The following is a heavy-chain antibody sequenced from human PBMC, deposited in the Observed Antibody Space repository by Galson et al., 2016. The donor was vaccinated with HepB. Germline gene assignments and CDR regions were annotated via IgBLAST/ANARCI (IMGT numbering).Heavy chain of an antibody. CDR3: ARRHEYCPPVGCSVDY. Sequence: SLRLSCAASGFTFSNYGMHWVRQAPGKGLEWVAAASMDGRRKFYADSVKGRFPISRDSAKNMLFLQMSSLREDDPAVYFCARRHEYCPPVGCSVDYWGQGTLVSVSS. CDR2: ASMDGRRK. J-gene: IGHJ4*02. CDR1: GFTFSNYG. V-gene: IGHV3-30*03. D-gene: IGHD2/OR15-2a*01.